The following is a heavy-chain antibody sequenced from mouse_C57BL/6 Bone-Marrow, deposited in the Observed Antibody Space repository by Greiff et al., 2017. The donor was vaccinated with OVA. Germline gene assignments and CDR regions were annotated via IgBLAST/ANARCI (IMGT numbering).Heavy chain of an antibody. CDR1: GYTFTDYY. V-gene: IGHV1-19*01. Sequence: EVKLVESGPVLVKPGASVKMSCKASGYTFTDYYMNWVKQSHGKSLEWIGVINPYNGGTSYNQKFKGKATLTVDKSSSTAYMELNSLTSEDSAVYYCARDYYGSSYDWYFDVWGTGTTVTVSS. D-gene: IGHD1-1*01. CDR3: ARDYYGSSYDWYFDV. CDR2: INPYNGGT. J-gene: IGHJ1*03.